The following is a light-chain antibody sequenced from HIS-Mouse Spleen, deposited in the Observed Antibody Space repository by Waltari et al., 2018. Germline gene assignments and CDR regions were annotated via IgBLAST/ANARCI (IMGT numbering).Light chain of an antibody. CDR3: YSTDSSGNHRV. Sequence: SYELTQPPSVSVSPGQTARITCSGHALPKQYAYWYKQKSGQAPVLVIYEDSKRPSGIPERFSGSSSGTMATLTISGAQVEDEADYYCYSTDSSGNHRVFGGGTKLTVL. V-gene: IGLV3-10*01. CDR1: ALPKQY. J-gene: IGLJ2*01. CDR2: EDS.